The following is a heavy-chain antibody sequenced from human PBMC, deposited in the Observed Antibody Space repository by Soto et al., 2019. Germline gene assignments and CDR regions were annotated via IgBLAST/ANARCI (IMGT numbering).Heavy chain of an antibody. Sequence: GGSLRLSCAASGFTFSNYAMIWVRQAPGKGLEWVSAISSSGANTYYADSVKGRFTISRDNSKNTLYLQMNNLRAEDTAVYYCAKGALAGSTQDNWFDPWGQGALVTVSS. D-gene: IGHD6-19*01. V-gene: IGHV3-23*01. CDR1: GFTFSNYA. CDR2: ISSSGANT. J-gene: IGHJ5*02. CDR3: AKGALAGSTQDNWFDP.